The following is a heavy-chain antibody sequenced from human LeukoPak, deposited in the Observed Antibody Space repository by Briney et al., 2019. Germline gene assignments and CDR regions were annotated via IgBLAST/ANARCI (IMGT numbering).Heavy chain of an antibody. V-gene: IGHV3-30*02. CDR2: IRYDGNYQ. D-gene: IGHD4-23*01. Sequence: GGSLRLSCSASGFTFRSYGFHWVRQAPGKGLEWVAFIRYDGNYQSYPDSVRGRFTISRDNSKNTLYLQVSSLRPEDTAIYYCAKDGTDYGRNSYDWFFDLWGRGTLVTVSS. CDR3: AKDGTDYGRNSYDWFFDL. CDR1: GFTFRSYG. J-gene: IGHJ2*01.